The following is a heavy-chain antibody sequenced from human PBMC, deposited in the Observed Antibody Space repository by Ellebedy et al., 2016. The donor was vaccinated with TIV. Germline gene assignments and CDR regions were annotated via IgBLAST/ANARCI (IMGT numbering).Heavy chain of an antibody. D-gene: IGHD6-19*01. V-gene: IGHV3-30*02. J-gene: IGHJ4*02. CDR3: ARDSFSSGWYGDFDY. CDR2: IRYDGSNK. CDR1: GFTFGSYG. Sequence: GGSLRLSCAASGFTFGSYGMHWVRQAPGKGLEWVAFIRYDGSNKYYADSSQCRFTISRGNSKNTLYLQMNSLRAEDTAVYYSARDSFSSGWYGDFDYWGQGTLVTVSS.